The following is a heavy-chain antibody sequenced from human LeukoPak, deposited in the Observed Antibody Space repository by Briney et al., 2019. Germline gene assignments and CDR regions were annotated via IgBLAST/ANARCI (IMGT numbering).Heavy chain of an antibody. V-gene: IGHV3-21*06. Sequence: PGGSLRLSCVASGFIFSDYSMDWVRQAPGKGLEWVSSISSSSAYIFYSDSVMGRFTISRDNAQSSLYLQMNSLRAGDTAVYYCARQAVARPFDLWGQGTMVAVSS. CDR1: GFIFSDYS. CDR3: ARQAVARPFDL. CDR2: ISSSSAYI. J-gene: IGHJ3*01.